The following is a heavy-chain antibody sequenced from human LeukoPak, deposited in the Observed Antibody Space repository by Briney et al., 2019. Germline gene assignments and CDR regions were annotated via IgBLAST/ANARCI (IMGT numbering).Heavy chain of an antibody. V-gene: IGHV4-34*01. CDR3: GGYCSSTSCYTSYGMDV. D-gene: IGHD2-2*02. Sequence: PSETLSLTCAVYGGSFSGYYWSWIRQPPGEGLEWIGEINHSGSTNYNPSLKSRVTISVDTSKNQFSLKLSSVTAADTAVYYCGGYCSSTSCYTSYGMDVWGQGTTVTVSS. CDR1: GGSFSGYY. J-gene: IGHJ6*02. CDR2: INHSGST.